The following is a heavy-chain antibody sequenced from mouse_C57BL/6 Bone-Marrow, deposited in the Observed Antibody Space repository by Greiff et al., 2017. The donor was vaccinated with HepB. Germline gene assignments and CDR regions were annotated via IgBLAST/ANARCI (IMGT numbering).Heavy chain of an antibody. Sequence: QQSCKASGYTFTRYWMHWVKQRPGRGLEWIGRIDPNSGGTKYNEKFKSKATLTVDKPSSTAYMQLSSLTSEDSAVYYCARRDDGYSLFDYWGQGTTLTVSS. D-gene: IGHD2-3*01. CDR1: GYTFTRYW. CDR3: ARRDDGYSLFDY. V-gene: IGHV1-72*01. J-gene: IGHJ2*01. CDR2: IDPNSGGT.